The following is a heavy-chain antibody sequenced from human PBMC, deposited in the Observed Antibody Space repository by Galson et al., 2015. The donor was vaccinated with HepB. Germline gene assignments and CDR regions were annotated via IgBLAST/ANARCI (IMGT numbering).Heavy chain of an antibody. V-gene: IGHV3-30-3*01. CDR2: VSYDVSKK. CDR1: GFTFSSYA. Sequence: RLSCAASGFTFSSYAMHWVRQAPGKGLEWVAAVSYDVSKKYYADSVRGRFTISRDNSKNTLYLQMNSLRADDTAVYYCASCSGGTCYGRAFDIWGQGTMVTVSS. J-gene: IGHJ3*02. CDR3: ASCSGGTCYGRAFDI. D-gene: IGHD2-15*01.